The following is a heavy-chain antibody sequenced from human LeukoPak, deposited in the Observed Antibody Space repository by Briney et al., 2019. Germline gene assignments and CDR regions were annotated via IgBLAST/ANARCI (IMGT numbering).Heavy chain of an antibody. V-gene: IGHV1-2*02. Sequence: ASVTVSCKASGYIFTAYYLHWVRQAPGQGLEWMGWINPKSGDTKYAQKFQGRVTMTRDTSMSTAYMELSRLRPDDTAVYFCASGNRGSYSDNFDYWGQGTLVTVSS. CDR1: GYIFTAYY. CDR2: INPKSGDT. CDR3: ASGNRGSYSDNFDY. J-gene: IGHJ4*02. D-gene: IGHD1-26*01.